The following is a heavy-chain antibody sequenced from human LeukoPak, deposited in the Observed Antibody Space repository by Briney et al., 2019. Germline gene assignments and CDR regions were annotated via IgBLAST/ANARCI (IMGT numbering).Heavy chain of an antibody. V-gene: IGHV3-23*01. J-gene: IGHJ4*02. CDR2: ISDSGGTV. Sequence: GGSLRLSCAASGFTFSIYAMSWVRQAPGKGLEWVSGISDSGGTVYHADSVKGRFTISRDNSKNSLYLQMNSLRAEDAAVYYCAKKLSGSYKGFDYWGQGTLVTVSS. CDR3: AKKLSGSYKGFDY. D-gene: IGHD1-26*01. CDR1: GFTFSIYA.